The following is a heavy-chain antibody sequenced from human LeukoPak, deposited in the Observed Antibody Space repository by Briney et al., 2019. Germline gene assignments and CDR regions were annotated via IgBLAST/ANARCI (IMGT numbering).Heavy chain of an antibody. J-gene: IGHJ4*02. CDR3: ATRDLRYFDWVLI. CDR2: FDPEDGET. D-gene: IGHD3-9*01. CDR1: GYTLSESS. Sequence: GASVKVSCKVSGYTLSESSMHWVRQAPGKGLEWMGGFDPEDGETIYAQKFQGRVTMTEDTSTNTAYMELSSLRSEDTAVYYCATRDLRYFDWVLIWGQGTLVTVSS. V-gene: IGHV1-24*01.